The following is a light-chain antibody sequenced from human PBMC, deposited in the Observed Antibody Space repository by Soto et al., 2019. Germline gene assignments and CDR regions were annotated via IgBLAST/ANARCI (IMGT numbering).Light chain of an antibody. CDR1: QSVISTY. V-gene: IGKV3-20*01. J-gene: IGKJ2*01. CDR3: QQFGSSPTT. Sequence: IVLTQSPGTLSLSPGERATLSCRASQSVISTYLAWYPQQPGQAPRLLLYGASNRATGIPDRFSGSGSGTDFTLTITRLEPEDFAVYFCQQFGSSPTTFGQGTNLAIK. CDR2: GAS.